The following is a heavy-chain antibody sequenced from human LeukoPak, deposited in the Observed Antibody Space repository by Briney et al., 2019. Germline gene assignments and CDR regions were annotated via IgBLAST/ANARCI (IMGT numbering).Heavy chain of an antibody. J-gene: IGHJ4*02. V-gene: IGHV3-23*01. D-gene: IGHD6-13*01. Sequence: GGSLRLSCAASGLTVSSNCMSWVRQAPGKGLEWVSAISGSGGSTYYADSVKGRFTISRDNSKNTLYLQMNSLRAEDTAVYYCAKGEYSSSWYYFDYWGQGALVTVSS. CDR3: AKGEYSSSWYYFDY. CDR2: ISGSGGST. CDR1: GLTVSSNC.